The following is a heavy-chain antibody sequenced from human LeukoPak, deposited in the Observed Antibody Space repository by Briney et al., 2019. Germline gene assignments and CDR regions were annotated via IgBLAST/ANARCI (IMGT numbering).Heavy chain of an antibody. V-gene: IGHV3-48*02. CDR2: ITTSSGTI. D-gene: IGHD3-3*01. CDR1: GFTFNSYS. Sequence: PGGSLRLSCAASGFTFNSYSMNWVRQAPGKGLEWVSYITTSSGTIYYTDSVKGRFTISRDNAKNSLYLQMNSLRDEDTAVYYCARGHGVYWGQGALVTVSS. J-gene: IGHJ4*02. CDR3: ARGHGVY.